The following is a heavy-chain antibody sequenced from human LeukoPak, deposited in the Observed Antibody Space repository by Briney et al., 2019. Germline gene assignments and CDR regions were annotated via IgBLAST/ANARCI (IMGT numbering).Heavy chain of an antibody. Sequence: ASVKVSCKASGGTFSSYAISWVRQAPGQGLEWMGRIIPIFGTANYAQKFQGRVTITTDESTSTAYMELSSLRSEDTAVYYCASCGSSTSWYFMDVWGKGPRSPSPQ. CDR1: GGTFSSYA. D-gene: IGHD2-2*01. CDR3: ASCGSSTSWYFMDV. V-gene: IGHV1-69*05. CDR2: IIPIFGTA. J-gene: IGHJ6*01.